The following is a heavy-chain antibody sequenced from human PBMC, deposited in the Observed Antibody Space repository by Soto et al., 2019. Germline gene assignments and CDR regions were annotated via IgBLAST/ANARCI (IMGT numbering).Heavy chain of an antibody. CDR1: GYFISSGYY. CDR2: IYHSGST. CDR3: ARDTPDRSPPAFDY. J-gene: IGHJ4*02. Sequence: SETLSLTCAVSGYFISSGYYWGWIRQPPGKGLEWIGSIYHSGSTYYNPSLKSRVTISVDTSKNQFSLKLSSVTAADTAVYYCARDTPDRSPPAFDYWGQGTLVTVSS. V-gene: IGHV4-38-2*02.